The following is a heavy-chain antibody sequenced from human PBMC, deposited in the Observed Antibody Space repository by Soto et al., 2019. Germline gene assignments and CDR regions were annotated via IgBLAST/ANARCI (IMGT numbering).Heavy chain of an antibody. CDR1: GGTFSSYT. CDR2: IIPILGIA. V-gene: IGHV1-69*02. J-gene: IGHJ5*02. CDR3: ARGLPYCSGGSCSQFDP. Sequence: QVQLVQSGAEVKKPGSSVKVSCKASGGTFSSYTISWVRQAPGPGLEWMGRIIPILGIANYAQKFQGRVTITADKSTSTAYMELSSLRSEDTAVYYCARGLPYCSGGSCSQFDPWGQGTLVTVSS. D-gene: IGHD2-15*01.